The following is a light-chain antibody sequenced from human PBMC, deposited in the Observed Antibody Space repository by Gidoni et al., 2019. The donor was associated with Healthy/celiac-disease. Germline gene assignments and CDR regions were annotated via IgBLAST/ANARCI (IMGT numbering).Light chain of an antibody. CDR2: GAS. Sequence: EIALSQSPGTLSLSPGETATLSCRASQSVSSSYLAWYQQKPGQAPKLLIYGASSRATGLPDRFSGSGSGTDFTLTISRLEPEDFAVYYCQQYDSSLFTFGPGTKVDIK. CDR1: QSVSSSY. CDR3: QQYDSSLFT. J-gene: IGKJ3*01. V-gene: IGKV3-20*01.